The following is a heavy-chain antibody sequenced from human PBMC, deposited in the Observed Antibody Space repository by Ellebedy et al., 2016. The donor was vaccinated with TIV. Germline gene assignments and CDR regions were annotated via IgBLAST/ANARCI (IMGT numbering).Heavy chain of an antibody. J-gene: IGHJ4*02. CDR2: IKPRVDST. CDR3: ARQTYSSSWYGDYFFDY. D-gene: IGHD6-13*01. CDR1: GYMFVNYY. Sequence: AASVKVSCKASGYMFVNYYMHWVRQAPGQGLEWLGMIKPRVDSTMYAQRFQGRVTMTSDTSTSTVYMELSSLRSEDTARYYCARQTYSSSWYGDYFFDYWGQGTLVTVSS. V-gene: IGHV1-46*01.